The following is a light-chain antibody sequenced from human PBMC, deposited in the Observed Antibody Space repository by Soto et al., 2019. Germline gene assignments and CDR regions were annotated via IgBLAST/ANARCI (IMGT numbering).Light chain of an antibody. CDR2: EAS. CDR3: SLYTSENTYV. CDR1: STDFVSYNR. V-gene: IGLV2-18*01. Sequence: QSVLTQPPSVSWSPGQSVTISCTGTSTDFVSYNRVSWYQQPPGTAPKLIIYEASNRPSGVPDRFSGSKSGNTASLTISGLQAADEADYYCSLYTSENTYVFGTGTKLTVL. J-gene: IGLJ1*01.